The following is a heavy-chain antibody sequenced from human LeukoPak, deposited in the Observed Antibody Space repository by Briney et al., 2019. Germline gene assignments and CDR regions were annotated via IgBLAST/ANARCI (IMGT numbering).Heavy chain of an antibody. V-gene: IGHV4-59*08. D-gene: IGHD6-13*01. CDR3: TRSYSSSDHYYYNGMDV. CDR1: VDSNSRYY. J-gene: IGHJ6*02. Sequence: SDTLSLPCTVSVDSNSRYYGHCIRDPPEKGLECIGYINCIRTTDYNPALKSRVTITLDSSKKLFSLKLSSRAAADAVMYCWTRSYSSSDHYYYNGMDVWGQGTTVTVSS. CDR2: INCIRTT.